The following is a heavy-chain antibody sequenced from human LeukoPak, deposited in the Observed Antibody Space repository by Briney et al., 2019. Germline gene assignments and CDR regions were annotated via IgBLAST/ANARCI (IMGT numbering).Heavy chain of an antibody. CDR2: INHSGST. CDR1: GGSFSGYY. CDR3: ARHRGRYYDSGSYYYFDY. V-gene: IGHV4-34*01. Sequence: SETLSLTCAVYGGSFSGYYWSWIRQPPGKGLEWIGEINHSGSTNYNPSLKSRVTISVDTSKNQFSLKLSSVTAADTAVYYCARHRGRYYDSGSYYYFDYWGQGTLVTVSS. J-gene: IGHJ4*02. D-gene: IGHD3-10*01.